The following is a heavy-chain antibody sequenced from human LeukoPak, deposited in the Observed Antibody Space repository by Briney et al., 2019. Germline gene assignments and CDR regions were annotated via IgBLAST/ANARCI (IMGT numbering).Heavy chain of an antibody. V-gene: IGHV3-53*04. Sequence: PGGSLRLSCAVSGFSVSSNYMSWVRQAPGKGLEWVSIIYSGGSTYYADSVKGRFTISRHNSKNTLYLQMNSLRAEDTAMYYCARYGVGRGWYYAFDIWGQGTMVTVSS. CDR2: IYSGGST. CDR1: GFSVSSNY. CDR3: ARYGVGRGWYYAFDI. J-gene: IGHJ3*02. D-gene: IGHD6-19*01.